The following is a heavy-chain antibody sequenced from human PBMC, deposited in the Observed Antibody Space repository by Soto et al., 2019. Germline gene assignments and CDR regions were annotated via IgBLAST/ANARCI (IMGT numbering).Heavy chain of an antibody. CDR3: VRHDGGQVLRGYDAFDI. J-gene: IGHJ3*02. Sequence: QVQLQESGPGLVKPSETLSLTCTVSGGSISSYYWSWIRQPPGKGLEWIGYIYYSGSTNYNPSLKSRVTISVDTSKNQFSLKLSSVTAADTAVYYCVRHDGGQVLRGYDAFDIWGQGTMVTVSS. V-gene: IGHV4-59*08. CDR1: GGSISSYY. D-gene: IGHD3-9*01. CDR2: IYYSGST.